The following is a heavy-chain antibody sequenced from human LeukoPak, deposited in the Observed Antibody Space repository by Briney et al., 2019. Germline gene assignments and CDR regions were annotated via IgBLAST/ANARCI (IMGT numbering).Heavy chain of an antibody. J-gene: IGHJ4*02. CDR3: ARDSYSSSRNDY. D-gene: IGHD6-13*01. CDR1: GFTFSSFG. CDR2: IRYDGSTK. V-gene: IGHV3-30*02. Sequence: GGSLRLSCAASGFTFSSFGMHWVRQAPGKGLEWVAFIRYDGSTKHYADSVKGRFTISRDNAKNSLYLEMNNLRAEDTAVYYCARDSYSSSRNDYWGQGTLVTVSS.